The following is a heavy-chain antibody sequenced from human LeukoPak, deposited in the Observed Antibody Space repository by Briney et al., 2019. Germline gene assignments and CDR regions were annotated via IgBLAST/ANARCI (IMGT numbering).Heavy chain of an antibody. CDR2: ISYDGSDK. Sequence: GRSLRLSCAASGFTLSSYAMHWVRQAPGKGLEWVAVISYDGSDKYYADSVKGRFTISRDNSKNTLYLQMNSLRPEDTAVYYCARDHKAAAGRDFDYWGQGTLVTVSS. CDR3: ARDHKAAAGRDFDY. D-gene: IGHD6-13*01. V-gene: IGHV3-30*03. CDR1: GFTLSSYA. J-gene: IGHJ4*02.